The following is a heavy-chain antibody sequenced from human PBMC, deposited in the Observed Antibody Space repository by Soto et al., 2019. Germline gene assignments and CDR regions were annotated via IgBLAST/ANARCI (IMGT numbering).Heavy chain of an antibody. V-gene: IGHV1-18*01. Sequence: QVQLKQSGPEVRKPGASVRVSCKASGYIFTNFGISWVRQAPGQGLEWMGWISGYNDNTHYAQKLERRGAMTTDTTTGTAYMDLRSLRSDDTAIYYCVRDSSSWFYYYYGMDVWGQGTTVTVSS. CDR1: GYIFTNFG. CDR3: VRDSSSWFYYYYGMDV. CDR2: ISGYNDNT. D-gene: IGHD6-13*01. J-gene: IGHJ6*02.